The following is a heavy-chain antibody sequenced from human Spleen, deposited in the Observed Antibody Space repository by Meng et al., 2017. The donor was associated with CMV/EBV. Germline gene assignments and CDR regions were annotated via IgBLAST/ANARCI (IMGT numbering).Heavy chain of an antibody. Sequence: GGSLRLSCAASGFTFDDYAMHWVRQAPGKGLEWVSGISWNSGSIGYADSVKGRFTISRDNAKNSLYRQMNSLRAEDTALYYCAKDRGSRYCSSTSCYPNDAFNIWGQGTMVTVSS. D-gene: IGHD2-2*01. CDR1: GFTFDDYA. CDR3: AKDRGSRYCSSTSCYPNDAFNI. CDR2: ISWNSGSI. J-gene: IGHJ3*02. V-gene: IGHV3-9*01.